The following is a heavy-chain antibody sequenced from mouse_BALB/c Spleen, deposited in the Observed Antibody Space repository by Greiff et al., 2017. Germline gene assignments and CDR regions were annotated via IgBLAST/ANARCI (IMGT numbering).Heavy chain of an antibody. V-gene: IGHV1-80*01. CDR3: ARNPDGYYGDY. Sequence: VQGVESGAELVRPGSSVKISCKASGYAFSSYWMNWVKQRPGQGLEWIGQIYPGDGDTNYNGKFKGKATLTADKSSSTAYMQLSSLTSEDSAVYFCARNPDGYYGDYWGQGTTLTVSS. D-gene: IGHD2-3*01. J-gene: IGHJ2*01. CDR2: IYPGDGDT. CDR1: GYAFSSYW.